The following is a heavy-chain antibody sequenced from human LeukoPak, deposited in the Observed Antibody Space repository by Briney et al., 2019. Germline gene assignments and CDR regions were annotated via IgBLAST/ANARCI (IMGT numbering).Heavy chain of an antibody. V-gene: IGHV1-69*05. Sequence: GASVTVSCKASGGTFSGYSISWVRQVPGQGLEWMGGIIPIFATANNAQQFQDRPTLTTDESRSTVYMELRSLRSEDTAVYYCARESNRWFDPWGQGTPVIVST. J-gene: IGHJ5*02. CDR1: GGTFSGYS. CDR3: ARESNRWFDP. D-gene: IGHD2/OR15-2a*01. CDR2: IIPIFATA.